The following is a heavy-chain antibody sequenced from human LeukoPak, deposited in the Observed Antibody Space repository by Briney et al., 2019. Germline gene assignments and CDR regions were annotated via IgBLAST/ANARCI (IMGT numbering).Heavy chain of an antibody. CDR1: GFTFSSYW. J-gene: IGHJ4*02. Sequence: GGSLRLSCAASGFTFSSYWMHWVRHAPGQGLVWVSRINSDGSSTNYADSVKGRFTISRDNAKNTLYLQMNSLGAEDTAVYYCVRDISGTGVYWGQGTLVSVSS. V-gene: IGHV3-74*01. CDR2: INSDGSST. D-gene: IGHD6-13*01. CDR3: VRDISGTGVY.